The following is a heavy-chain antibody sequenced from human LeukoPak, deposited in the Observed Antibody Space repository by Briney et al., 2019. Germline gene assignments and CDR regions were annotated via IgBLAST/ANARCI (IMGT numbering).Heavy chain of an antibody. CDR3: ARDGYYGSGSYTIDY. CDR2: INLSGST. CDR1: GGSFSGYY. Sequence: SETLSLTCAVYGGSFSGYYWSWIRQPPGKGLEWIGEINLSGSTNYNPSLKSRVTTSVDTSKKQISLKLSSVTAADTAVYYCARDGYYGSGSYTIDYWGQGTLVTVSS. J-gene: IGHJ4*02. D-gene: IGHD3-10*01. V-gene: IGHV4-34*01.